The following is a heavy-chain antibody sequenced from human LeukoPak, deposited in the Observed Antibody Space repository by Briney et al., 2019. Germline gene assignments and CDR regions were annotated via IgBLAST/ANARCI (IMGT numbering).Heavy chain of an antibody. V-gene: IGHV3-21*01. CDR1: GFTFSTYS. J-gene: IGHJ4*02. CDR3: ARGDPHGAYFDY. D-gene: IGHD5-24*01. Sequence: PGGSLRLSCAASGFTFSTYSMNWVRRAPGKGLEWVSVISSSSTYIYYSDSVRGRFTISRDNAKNSLYLQMNSLRAEDTAVYYCARGDPHGAYFDYWGQGALVTVSS. CDR2: ISSSSTYI.